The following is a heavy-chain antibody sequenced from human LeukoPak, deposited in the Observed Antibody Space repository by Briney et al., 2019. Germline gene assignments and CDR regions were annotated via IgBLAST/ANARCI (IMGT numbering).Heavy chain of an antibody. CDR2: ISTSGST. J-gene: IGHJ3*02. Sequence: SETLSLTCTVSGGSISSYYWSWIRQPAGKGLESIGHISTSGSTNYNPSLKSRVTMSVDTSMNQFSLKLSSVTAADTAVYYCASIAAAAQASFDIWGQGTMVTVSS. V-gene: IGHV4-4*07. CDR3: ASIAAAAQASFDI. D-gene: IGHD6-13*01. CDR1: GGSISSYY.